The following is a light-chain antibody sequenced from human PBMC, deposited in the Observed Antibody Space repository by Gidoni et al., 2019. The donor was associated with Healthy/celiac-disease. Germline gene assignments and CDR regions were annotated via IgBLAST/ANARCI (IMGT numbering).Light chain of an antibody. CDR3: QQYYSTPRT. CDR2: WAA. J-gene: IGKJ1*01. V-gene: IGKV4-1*01. CDR1: QSVLYSSNNTNY. Sequence: DIVMTQSPDSLAVSLGDRATINCKSSQSVLYSSNNTNYLAWYKQKPGQPPKLLIYWAATRESGVPDRFSGSGSGTDFTLTISSLQAEDVAVYYCQQYYSTPRTFGQGTKVEIK.